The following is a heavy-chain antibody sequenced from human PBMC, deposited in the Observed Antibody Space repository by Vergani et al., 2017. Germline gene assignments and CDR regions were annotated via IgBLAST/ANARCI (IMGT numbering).Heavy chain of an antibody. Sequence: QVRLQESGPGLVKPSETLSLTCTVSGGSFSTGGQSWTWLRQSAGKGLEWIGRIYTSGATNYNPSLRSRAIMSVDAYKKQFSLKLTSVNAADTAVYYCARDGGEYDKDALDVWGQGTKVTVTS. CDR3: ARDGGEYDKDALDV. CDR2: IYTSGAT. D-gene: IGHD2-21*01. J-gene: IGHJ3*01. CDR1: GGSFSTGGQS. V-gene: IGHV4-61*02.